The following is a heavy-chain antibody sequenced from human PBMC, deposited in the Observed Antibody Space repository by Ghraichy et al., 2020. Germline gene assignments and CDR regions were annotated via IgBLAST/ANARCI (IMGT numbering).Heavy chain of an antibody. J-gene: IGHJ2*01. Sequence: GGSLRLSCAASGFTFSSYAMSWVRQAPGKGLEWVSAISGSGGSPYYADSVKGRFTISRDNSKNTLFLQMNNLRVEDTAVYYCARGYNWNYWYFDLWGRGTLVTVSS. CDR3: ARGYNWNYWYFDL. CDR1: GFTFSSYA. V-gene: IGHV3-23*01. CDR2: ISGSGGSP. D-gene: IGHD1-20*01.